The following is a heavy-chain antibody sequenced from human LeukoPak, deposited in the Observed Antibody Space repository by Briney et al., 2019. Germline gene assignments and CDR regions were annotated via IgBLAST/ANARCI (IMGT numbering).Heavy chain of an antibody. J-gene: IGHJ6*03. V-gene: IGHV4-59*01. D-gene: IGHD3-16*01. CDR3: AREISWGYYYYMDV. Sequence: SSETLSLTCTVSGGSISSYYWSWIRQPPGKGLERIGYIYYSGSTNYNPSLKSRVTISVDTSKNQFSLKLSSVTAADTAVYYCAREISWGYYYYMDVWGKGTTVTVSS. CDR1: GGSISSYY. CDR2: IYYSGST.